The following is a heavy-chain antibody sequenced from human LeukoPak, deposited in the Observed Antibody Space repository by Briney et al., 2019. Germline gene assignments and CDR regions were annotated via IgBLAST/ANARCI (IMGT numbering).Heavy chain of an antibody. V-gene: IGHV4-39*07. CDR3: ARVMQLTLDV. Sequence: SETLSLTCTVSDDSISSTLFYWVWIRQPPGKGLESIGTINYSGGTYYNPSLKSRVTMSVDTSKNQFSLKLSSVTAADTAVYYCARVMQLTLDVWGKGTTVTVSS. D-gene: IGHD4/OR15-4a*01. CDR2: INYSGGT. J-gene: IGHJ6*04. CDR1: DDSISSTLFY.